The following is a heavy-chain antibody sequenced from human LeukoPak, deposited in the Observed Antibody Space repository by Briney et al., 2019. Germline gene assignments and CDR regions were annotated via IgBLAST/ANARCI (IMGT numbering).Heavy chain of an antibody. CDR1: GGSFSGYY. V-gene: IGHV4-34*01. J-gene: IGHJ4*02. CDR3: ARFVPPIDTAMVKGVFDY. Sequence: PSETLSLTCAVYGGSFSGYYWSWIRQPPGKGLEWIGEINHSGSTNYNPSLKSRVTISVDTFKNQFSLKLSSVTAADTAVYYCARFVPPIDTAMVKGVFDYWGQGTLVTVSS. CDR2: INHSGST. D-gene: IGHD5-18*01.